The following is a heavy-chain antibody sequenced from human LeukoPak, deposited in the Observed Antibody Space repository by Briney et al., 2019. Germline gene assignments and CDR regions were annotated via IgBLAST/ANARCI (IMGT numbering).Heavy chain of an antibody. Sequence: GASVKVSCKASGYTFTGYYMHWVRQAPGQGLEWMGWINPNSGGTNYAQRLQGRVTMTRDTSISTAYMELSRLRSDDTAVYYCAREGWLQLYNWFDPWGQGTLVTVSS. J-gene: IGHJ5*02. V-gene: IGHV1-2*02. CDR2: INPNSGGT. CDR3: AREGWLQLYNWFDP. CDR1: GYTFTGYY. D-gene: IGHD5-24*01.